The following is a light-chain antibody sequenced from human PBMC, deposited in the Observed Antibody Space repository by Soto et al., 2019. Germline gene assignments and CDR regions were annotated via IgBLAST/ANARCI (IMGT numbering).Light chain of an antibody. CDR1: QSVDTY. CDR2: DAS. J-gene: IGKJ1*01. Sequence: ELVLTQSPVTLSLSPGERATLSFRASQSVDTYLAWYPQKPGQAPRLLISDASNRATGIPARVSGSGSGTDFTLTISSLEPEDFAVYDGQQRYNSWTFGQGTKVE. CDR3: QQRYNSWT. V-gene: IGKV3-11*01.